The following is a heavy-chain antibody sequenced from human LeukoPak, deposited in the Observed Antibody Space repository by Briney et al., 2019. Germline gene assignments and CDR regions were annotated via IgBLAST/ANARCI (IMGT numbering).Heavy chain of an antibody. D-gene: IGHD1-1*01. Sequence: GGSLRLSCAASGFTFSSYAMHWVRQAPGKGLEYVSAISSNGGSTYYANSVKGRFTISRDNSKNTLYLQMGSLRAEDMAVYYCAGDKNGHFDLWGRGTLVTVSS. CDR1: GFTFSSYA. CDR2: ISSNGGST. J-gene: IGHJ2*01. CDR3: AGDKNGHFDL. V-gene: IGHV3-64*01.